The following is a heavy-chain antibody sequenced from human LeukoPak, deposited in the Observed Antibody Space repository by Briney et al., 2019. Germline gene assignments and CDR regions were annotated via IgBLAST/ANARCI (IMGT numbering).Heavy chain of an antibody. CDR1: GYTFTSYG. CDR3: ARDHEDVYGSGSYKL. Sequence: ASVKVSCKASGYTFTSYGISWVRQAPGQGLEWMGWISAYNGNTNYAQKFQGRITMTRDTSISTAYMELSRLRSDDTAVYYCARDHEDVYGSGSYKLWGQGTRVTVSS. J-gene: IGHJ4*02. V-gene: IGHV1-18*01. D-gene: IGHD3-10*01. CDR2: ISAYNGNT.